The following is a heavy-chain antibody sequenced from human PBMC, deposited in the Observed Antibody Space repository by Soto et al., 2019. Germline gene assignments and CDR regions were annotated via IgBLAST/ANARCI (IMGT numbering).Heavy chain of an antibody. CDR2: FDPEDGET. Sequence: QVQLVQSGAEVKKPGASVKVSCKVSGYTLTELSMHWVRQAPGKGLEWMVGFDPEDGETIYAQKFQGGVTMTEDTSTDTAYMELTSLRSEDTAVYYCATDYYYDSSGYSDAFDIWGQGTMVTVSS. V-gene: IGHV1-24*01. D-gene: IGHD3-22*01. J-gene: IGHJ3*02. CDR3: ATDYYYDSSGYSDAFDI. CDR1: GYTLTELS.